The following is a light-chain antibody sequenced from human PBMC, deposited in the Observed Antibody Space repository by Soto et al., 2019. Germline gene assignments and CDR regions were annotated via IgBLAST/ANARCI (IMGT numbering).Light chain of an antibody. J-gene: IGLJ1*01. Sequence: QSVLTQPASVSGSPGQSITISCTGTSSDVGAYNYVSWFQQHPGKAPKLLIYEVSNRPSGVSYXXXXXXXGNTASLTISGLQTEDEADYYCTSYTNRITFEYVFGTGTKVTVL. CDR3: TSYTNRITFEYV. V-gene: IGLV2-14*01. CDR1: SSDVGAYNY. CDR2: EVS.